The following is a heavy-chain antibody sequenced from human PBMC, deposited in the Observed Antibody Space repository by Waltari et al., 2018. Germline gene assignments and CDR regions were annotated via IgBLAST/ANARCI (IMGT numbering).Heavy chain of an antibody. Sequence: QVQLVQSGAEVKKPGSSVKVSCKASGGTFSSYAISWVRQAPGQGLEWMGGIIPIVGTANYAQKFQGRVTMTTDESTSTAYMELSSLRSEDTAVYYCARGHPNYYGSGSYFNWFDPWGQGTLVTVSS. CDR1: GGTFSSYA. CDR3: ARGHPNYYGSGSYFNWFDP. CDR2: IIPIVGTA. J-gene: IGHJ5*02. D-gene: IGHD3-10*01. V-gene: IGHV1-69*05.